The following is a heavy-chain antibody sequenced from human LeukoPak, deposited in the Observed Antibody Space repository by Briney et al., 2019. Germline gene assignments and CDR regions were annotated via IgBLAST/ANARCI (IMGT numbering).Heavy chain of an antibody. V-gene: IGHV1-2*02. D-gene: IGHD3-9*01. Sequence: ASVKVSCKASGYTFTGYYMHWVRQAPGQGLEWMGWINPNSGGTNYAQKFQGRVTMTRDTSTSTVYMELSSLRSEDTAVYYCARGPYDTLGIWGQGTMVTVSS. CDR2: INPNSGGT. CDR3: ARGPYDTLGI. CDR1: GYTFTGYY. J-gene: IGHJ3*02.